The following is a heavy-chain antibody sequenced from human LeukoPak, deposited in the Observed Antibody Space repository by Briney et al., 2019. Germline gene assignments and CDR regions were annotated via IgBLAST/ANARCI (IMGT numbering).Heavy chain of an antibody. V-gene: IGHV4-59*01. CDR1: GFTFSSYG. D-gene: IGHD5-18*01. CDR2: IYYSGNI. Sequence: GSLRLSCAASGFTFSSYGMHWVRQTPGKGLEWIGHIYYSGNINYNPSLKSRVTISLDTSKSQFSLKLSSVTAADTAVYYCARGGYSYVNYFDYWGQGTLVTVSS. CDR3: ARGGYSYVNYFDY. J-gene: IGHJ4*02.